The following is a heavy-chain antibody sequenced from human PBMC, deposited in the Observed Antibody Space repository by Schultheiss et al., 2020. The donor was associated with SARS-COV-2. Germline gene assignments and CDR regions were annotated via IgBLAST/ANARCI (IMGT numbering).Heavy chain of an antibody. D-gene: IGHD3-9*01. CDR3: ARDWGYYDILTGYSDY. Sequence: GGSLRLSCAASGFTFSDYYMSWIRQAPGKGLEWVSYIISSGDTMYYAYSVKGRFTISRDNAKNSLYLQMNSLRAEDTAVYYCARDWGYYDILTGYSDYWGQGTLVTVSS. J-gene: IGHJ4*02. CDR2: IISSGDTM. V-gene: IGHV3-11*04. CDR1: GFTFSDYY.